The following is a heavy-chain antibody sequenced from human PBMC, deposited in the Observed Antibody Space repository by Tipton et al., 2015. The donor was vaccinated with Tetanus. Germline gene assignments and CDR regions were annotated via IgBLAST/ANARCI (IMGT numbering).Heavy chain of an antibody. D-gene: IGHD2-2*01. CDR2: ISSSGSTI. CDR3: ASSVAGCSSTSCYRDYFYGMDV. J-gene: IGHJ6*02. CDR1: GFTFSSYE. Sequence: CAASGFTFSSYEMNWVRQAPGKGLEWGSYISSSGSTIYYADSVKGRFTISRDNAKNSLYLQMISLRAEDTAVYYCASSVAGCSSTSCYRDYFYGMDVWGQGTTVTVSS. V-gene: IGHV3-48*03.